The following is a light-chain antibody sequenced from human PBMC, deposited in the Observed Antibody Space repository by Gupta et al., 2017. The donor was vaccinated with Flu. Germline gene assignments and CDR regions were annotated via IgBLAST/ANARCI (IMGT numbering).Light chain of an antibody. CDR1: QSVGSTY. J-gene: IGKJ2*01. CDR2: GAS. V-gene: IGKV3-20*01. CDR3: RQYGSSPT. Sequence: EIVLTQSPGTLSLSPGERATLSCRASQSVGSTYLAWYQQKPGQAPRLLIYGASSRATAFPDRFRGSGSGTDFTLTINRLEPEDFAVYYCRQYGSSPTFGQGTKLEIK.